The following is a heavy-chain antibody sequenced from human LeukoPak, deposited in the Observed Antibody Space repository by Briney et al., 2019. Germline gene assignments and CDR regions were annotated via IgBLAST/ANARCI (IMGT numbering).Heavy chain of an antibody. CDR1: GRSIGTSY. D-gene: IGHD5-18*01. J-gene: IGHJ4*02. V-gene: IGHV4-59*08. CDR2: VSYSGNT. Sequence: SETLSLTCTVSGRSIGTSYWSRIRQSPGKGLEWIGYVSYSGNTNYNPSLKSRVTVSVDSSKNQFSLKLSSVTAADTAVYYCARQLYTPMSPFDYWGQGTLVTVSS. CDR3: ARQLYTPMSPFDY.